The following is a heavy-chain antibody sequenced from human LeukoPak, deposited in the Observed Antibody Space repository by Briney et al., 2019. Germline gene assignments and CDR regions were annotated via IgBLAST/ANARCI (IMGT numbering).Heavy chain of an antibody. V-gene: IGHV3-74*01. J-gene: IGHJ3*02. Sequence: GGSLRLSCAASGFTLTTYWMHWVRQAPGKGLVWVSRINSVGKITTYADSVKGRLTISGDYAKNTLYLQMNSLRAEDTAVYYCARDSGHDAFDIWGQGTTVTVSS. CDR3: ARDSGHDAFDI. CDR2: INSVGKIT. CDR1: GFTLTTYW.